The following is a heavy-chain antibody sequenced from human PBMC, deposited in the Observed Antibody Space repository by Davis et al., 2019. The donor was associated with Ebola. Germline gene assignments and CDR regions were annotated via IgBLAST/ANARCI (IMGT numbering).Heavy chain of an antibody. D-gene: IGHD5-18*01. J-gene: IGHJ3*02. V-gene: IGHV3-30-3*01. CDR2: ISFDGSK. Sequence: GESLKISCAASGISLTTSIMHWVRQAPGKGLEWVVGISFDGSKYYVDSGKGRFTTSMDNFRNTLYLQMDSLRDEDTALYYCAREGYSSGTAPAFDMWGQGTMVTVSS. CDR3: AREGYSSGTAPAFDM. CDR1: GISLTTSI.